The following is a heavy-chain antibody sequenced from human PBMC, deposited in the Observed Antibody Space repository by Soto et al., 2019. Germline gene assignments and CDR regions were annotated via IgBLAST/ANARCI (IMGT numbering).Heavy chain of an antibody. CDR2: ISSSGSTI. CDR1: GFTFSDYY. Sequence: XVCLRLSFAASGFTFSDYYMSWIRQAPGKGLEWVSYISSSGSTIYYADSVKGRFTISRDNAKNSLYLQMNSLRAEDTAVYYCARPVRTAALNYWFDPCGQRTLVTVSS. V-gene: IGHV3-11*01. CDR3: ARPVRTAALNYWFDP. J-gene: IGHJ5*02. D-gene: IGHD6-6*01.